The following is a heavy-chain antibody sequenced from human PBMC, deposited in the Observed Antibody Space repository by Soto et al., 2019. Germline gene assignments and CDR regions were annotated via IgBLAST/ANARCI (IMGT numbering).Heavy chain of an antibody. Sequence: GGSLRLSCAASGFTFSSYGMHWVRQAPGKGLEWVAVISYDGSNKYYADSVKGRFTISRDNSKNTLYLQMNSLRAEDTAVYYCAKDVIVATIADYYYGMDVWGQGTTVTVSS. CDR1: GFTFSSYG. CDR2: ISYDGSNK. J-gene: IGHJ6*02. V-gene: IGHV3-30*18. CDR3: AKDVIVATIADYYYGMDV. D-gene: IGHD5-12*01.